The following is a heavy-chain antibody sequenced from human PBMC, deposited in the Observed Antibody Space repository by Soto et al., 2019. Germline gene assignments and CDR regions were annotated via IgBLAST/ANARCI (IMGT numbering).Heavy chain of an antibody. CDR3: ADISSRLD. V-gene: IGHV4-39*01. CDR2: IYYSGST. D-gene: IGHD3-22*01. J-gene: IGHJ4*02. CDR1: GCSISSSSYY. Sequence: SETLSLTCTFSGCSISSSSYYWGWIRQPPGKGLEWIGSIYYSGSTYYNPSLKSRVTISVDTSKNQFSLKLSSVTAADTAVYYCADISSRLDWGQGTLVTVSS.